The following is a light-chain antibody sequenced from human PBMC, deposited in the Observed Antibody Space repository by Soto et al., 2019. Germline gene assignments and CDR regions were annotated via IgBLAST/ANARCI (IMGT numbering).Light chain of an antibody. V-gene: IGKV3-20*01. CDR3: QQYGSSPPYT. CDR2: GSS. CDR1: QSVSGNY. Sequence: EIVLTQSPGTLSLSPGERATLSCRASQSVSGNYLAWYQQKPGQSPRLLIYGSSDRATGIPDRFSGSGSGTDFNLTVSIVEPEDFAVYYCQQYGSSPPYTFGRGTKVEIK. J-gene: IGKJ2*01.